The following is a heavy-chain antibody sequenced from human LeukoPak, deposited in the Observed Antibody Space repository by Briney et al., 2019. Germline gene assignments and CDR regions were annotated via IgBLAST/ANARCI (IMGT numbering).Heavy chain of an antibody. CDR1: GFTFRSYG. J-gene: IGHJ3*02. CDR2: ISYDGSNK. CDR3: AKPDVYYDSRGYDAFYI. Sequence: GGSLRLSCAASGFTFRSYGMHWVRQAPGKGLEWVAFISYDGSNKYYADSVKGRFTISRDNSKNTLYLQMNSLRAEDTAVYYCAKPDVYYDSRGYDAFYIWGQGTMVTVSS. V-gene: IGHV3-30*18. D-gene: IGHD3-22*01.